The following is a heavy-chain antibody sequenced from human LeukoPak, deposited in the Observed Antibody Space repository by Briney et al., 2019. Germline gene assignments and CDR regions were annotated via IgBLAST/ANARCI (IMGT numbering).Heavy chain of an antibody. Sequence: GGSLRLSCAASGFTFSNYAMSWVRQAPGKGLEWVSGISGSGDSTYYGDSVKGRFTISRDNSKNTLYLQMNSLRAEDTGVYYCAKEKQRNFDYWGQGTLVTVSS. V-gene: IGHV3-23*01. CDR2: ISGSGDST. CDR3: AKEKQRNFDY. CDR1: GFTFSNYA. J-gene: IGHJ4*02.